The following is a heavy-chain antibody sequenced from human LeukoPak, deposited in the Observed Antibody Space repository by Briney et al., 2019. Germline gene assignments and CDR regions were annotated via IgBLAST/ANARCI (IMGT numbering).Heavy chain of an antibody. Sequence: PGGSLRLSCAASGFTFSNAWMSRVRQAPGKGLEWVGRIKSKTDGGTTDYAAPVKGRFTISRDDSKNTLYLQMNSLKTDDTAVYYCTTDRERDYYMDVWGKGTTVTVSS. CDR2: IKSKTDGGTT. J-gene: IGHJ6*03. CDR3: TTDRERDYYMDV. CDR1: GFTFSNAW. D-gene: IGHD1-1*01. V-gene: IGHV3-15*01.